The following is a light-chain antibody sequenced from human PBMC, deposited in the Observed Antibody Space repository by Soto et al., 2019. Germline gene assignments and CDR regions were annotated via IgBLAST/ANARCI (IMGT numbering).Light chain of an antibody. CDR1: QSVSSN. J-gene: IGKJ4*01. V-gene: IGKV3-15*01. CDR3: QQYSAWPLT. Sequence: EVVMTQSPATLSVSPGERATLSCRASQSVSSNFLAWYQQKPGQAPRLLIYGVSIRATGIPARFSGSESGTEFTLTISSLQSEDFAVYYCQQYSAWPLTFGGGTKVEI. CDR2: GVS.